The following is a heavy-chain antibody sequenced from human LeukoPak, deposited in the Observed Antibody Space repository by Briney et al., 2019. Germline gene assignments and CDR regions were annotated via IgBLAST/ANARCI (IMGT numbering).Heavy chain of an antibody. V-gene: IGHV3-48*01. Sequence: PGGSLRLSCAASGFTFSSYSMNWVRQAPGKGLEWVSYISSSSSTIYYADSVKGRFTISRDNAKNSLYLQMNSLRAEDTAVYYCARDYVPDYVWGSYRHNWFDPWGRGTLVTVSS. D-gene: IGHD3-16*02. CDR1: GFTFSSYS. CDR3: ARDYVPDYVWGSYRHNWFDP. J-gene: IGHJ5*02. CDR2: ISSSSSTI.